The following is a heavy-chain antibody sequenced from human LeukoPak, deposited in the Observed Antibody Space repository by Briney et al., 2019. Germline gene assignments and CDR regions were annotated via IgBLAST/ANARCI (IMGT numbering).Heavy chain of an antibody. J-gene: IGHJ4*02. CDR3: ARRGYCSGGSCYSFDY. D-gene: IGHD2-15*01. CDR1: GYSFTSYW. CDR2: IYPGDSDT. V-gene: IGHV5-51*01. Sequence: GESLKISCKGSGYSFTSYWIGWVRQMPGKGLEWMRIIYPGDSDTRYSTSFQGQVTISADKSISTAYLQRSSLKASDTAMYYCARRGYCSGGSCYSFDYWGQGTLVTVSS.